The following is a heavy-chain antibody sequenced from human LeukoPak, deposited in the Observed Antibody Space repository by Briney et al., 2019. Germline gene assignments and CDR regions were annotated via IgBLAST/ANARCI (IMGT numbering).Heavy chain of an antibody. CDR1: GGSFTGYY. Sequence: PSETLSLTCAIYGGSFTGYYWRWIRQPPGQGLEWIGEINHSGSTKYNPSLKSRVTISVDPSTNQFFLRLTSVTAADTAVYYCAVLGGGLAFDIWGQGTMVTVSS. V-gene: IGHV4-34*01. D-gene: IGHD3-10*01. CDR3: AVLGGGLAFDI. CDR2: INHSGST. J-gene: IGHJ3*02.